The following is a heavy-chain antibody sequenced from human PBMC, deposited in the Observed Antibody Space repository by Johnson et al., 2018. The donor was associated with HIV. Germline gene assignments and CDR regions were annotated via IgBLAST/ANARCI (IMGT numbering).Heavy chain of an antibody. CDR1: GFTFSSYG. V-gene: IGHV3-33*01. D-gene: IGHD3-22*01. J-gene: IGHJ3*02. Sequence: QVQLVESGGGVVQPGRSLRLSCAASGFTFSSYGMHWVRQAPGKGLEWVAVIWYDGSNKNYADSVKGRFTISRDNSKNTLYLQLNSLTAADTAVDYCARERGPWKHLWLGDAFDIWGQGTMVTVSS. CDR3: ARERGPWKHLWLGDAFDI. CDR2: IWYDGSNK.